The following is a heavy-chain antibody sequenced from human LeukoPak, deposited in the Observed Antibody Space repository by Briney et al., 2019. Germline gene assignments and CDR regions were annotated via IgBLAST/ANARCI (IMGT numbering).Heavy chain of an antibody. CDR3: ANYVQKLVPFDY. J-gene: IGHJ4*02. CDR2: IYGSGGNI. CDR1: GLTFSSDP. V-gene: IGHV3-23*01. D-gene: IGHD6-13*01. Sequence: PGGSLRLSCAASGLTFSSDPMRWGRQGPGKGLEWGSVIYGSGGNIHYADSVKGRFTISRHNSKNTLFLQMNSLRAEDTAVYYCANYVQKLVPFDYWGQGTLVTVSS.